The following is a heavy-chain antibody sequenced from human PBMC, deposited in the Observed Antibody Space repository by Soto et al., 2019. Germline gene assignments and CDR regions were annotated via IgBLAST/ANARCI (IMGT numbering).Heavy chain of an antibody. D-gene: IGHD1-26*01. Sequence: TCTVSGGSISSSSYYWGWIRQPPGKGLEWIGSIYYSGSTYYNPSLKSRVTISVDTSKNQFSLKLSSVTAADTAVYYCARQSVGATGDFDYWGQGTLVTVSS. V-gene: IGHV4-39*01. CDR1: GGSISSSSYY. J-gene: IGHJ4*02. CDR2: IYYSGST. CDR3: ARQSVGATGDFDY.